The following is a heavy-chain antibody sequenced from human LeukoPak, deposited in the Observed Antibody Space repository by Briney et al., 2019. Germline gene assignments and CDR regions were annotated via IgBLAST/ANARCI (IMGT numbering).Heavy chain of an antibody. J-gene: IGHJ6*02. V-gene: IGHV3-9*01. D-gene: IGHD4-23*01. Sequence: PGRSLRLSRVGSGFTFHNYAMHWVRRPPGKGLEWVSAINWNSDTKAYADSVKGRFTISRDRARNSLYLQMDSLRPEDTALYYCAKDTGGNGAYFYAMDVWGQGTSVTVSS. CDR1: GFTFHNYA. CDR2: INWNSDTK. CDR3: AKDTGGNGAYFYAMDV.